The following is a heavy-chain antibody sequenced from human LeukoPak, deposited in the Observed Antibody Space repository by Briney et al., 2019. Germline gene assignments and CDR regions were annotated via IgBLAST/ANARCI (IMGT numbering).Heavy chain of an antibody. CDR2: INTDGSST. Sequence: PGGSLRLSCAASGFAFSSYWMHWVRQAPGKGLVWVSRINTDGSSTSYADSVKGRFTISRDNSKNTLYLQMNSLRAEDTAVYYCAKAVWFGELLGPFDYWGQGTLVTVSS. CDR3: AKAVWFGELLGPFDY. CDR1: GFAFSSYW. V-gene: IGHV3-74*01. D-gene: IGHD3-10*01. J-gene: IGHJ4*02.